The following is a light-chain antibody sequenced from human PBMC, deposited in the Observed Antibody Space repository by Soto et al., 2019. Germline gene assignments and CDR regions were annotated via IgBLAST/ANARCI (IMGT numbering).Light chain of an antibody. CDR2: EVS. Sequence: QSALAQPASVSGSPGQSIAISCTGTSSDVGGYNDVSWYQQHPGKAPKLLISEVSIRPSGVSDRFSGSKSGNTASLTISGLQTDDEADYYCSSFTSAYTFVFGSGTKVTVL. J-gene: IGLJ1*01. V-gene: IGLV2-14*01. CDR1: SSDVGGYND. CDR3: SSFTSAYTFV.